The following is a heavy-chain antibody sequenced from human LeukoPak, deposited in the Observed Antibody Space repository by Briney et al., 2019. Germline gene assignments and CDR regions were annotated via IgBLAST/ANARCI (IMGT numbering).Heavy chain of an antibody. V-gene: IGHV4-59*01. J-gene: IGHJ4*02. D-gene: IGHD6-19*01. CDR2: IYYSGST. Sequence: SETLSLTCTVSGGSISSYYWSWIRQPPGKGLEWIGYIYYSGSTNYNPSLKSRVTISVDTSKNQSSLKLSSVTAADTAVYYCARFDSSGWYYFDYWGQGTLVTVSS. CDR1: GGSISSYY. CDR3: ARFDSSGWYYFDY.